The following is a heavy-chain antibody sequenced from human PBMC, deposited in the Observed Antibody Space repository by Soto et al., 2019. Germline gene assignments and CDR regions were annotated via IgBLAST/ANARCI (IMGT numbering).Heavy chain of an antibody. Sequence: PGESLKISCKGSGYSFTSYWISWVRQMPGKGLEWMGRIDPSDSYTNYSPSFQGHVTISADKSISTAYLQWSSLKASGTAMYYCARLNSGSYYPRYGMDVWGQGTTVTVSS. CDR1: GYSFTSYW. D-gene: IGHD1-26*01. J-gene: IGHJ6*02. CDR2: IDPSDSYT. CDR3: ARLNSGSYYPRYGMDV. V-gene: IGHV5-10-1*01.